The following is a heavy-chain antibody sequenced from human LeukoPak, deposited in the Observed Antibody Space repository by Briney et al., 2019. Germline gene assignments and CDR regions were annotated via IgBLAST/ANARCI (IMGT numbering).Heavy chain of an antibody. D-gene: IGHD2-8*02. CDR3: ATYRQVLLPFES. J-gene: IGHJ4*02. CDR1: GFTFNTFA. Sequence: GGSLRLSCAASGFTFNTFAMIWVRQPPGKGLEWVSSIFPSGGEIHYADSVRGRFTISRDNSKSTLSLQMNSLRAEDTAIYYCATYRQVLLPFESWGQGTLVTVSS. V-gene: IGHV3-23*01. CDR2: IFPSGGEI.